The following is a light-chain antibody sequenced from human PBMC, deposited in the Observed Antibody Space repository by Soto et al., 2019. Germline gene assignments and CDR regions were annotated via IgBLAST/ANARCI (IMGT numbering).Light chain of an antibody. Sequence: QSVLIQPPSASGTPGQRVTISCSGSSSNIGSNYGYWYQQLPGTAPKLLIYKNNQRPSGVPDRFSGSKSGTSASLAISGLRSEDEADYYCAAWDDSLSGWVFGGGTKLTVL. V-gene: IGLV1-47*01. CDR2: KNN. CDR1: SSNIGSNY. CDR3: AAWDDSLSGWV. J-gene: IGLJ3*02.